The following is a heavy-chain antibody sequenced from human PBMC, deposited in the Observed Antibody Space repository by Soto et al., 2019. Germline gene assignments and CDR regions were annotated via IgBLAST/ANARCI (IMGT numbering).Heavy chain of an antibody. Sequence: QVQLQESGPGLVKPSQTLSLTCTVSGGSISSGGYYWSWIRQHPGKGLEWIGYIYYSGSTYYNPSLKSRVTISVDTSKNQFSLKLSSVTAADTAVYYCACGYSGYDSYYYYGMDVWGQGTTVTVSS. D-gene: IGHD5-12*01. CDR2: IYYSGST. J-gene: IGHJ6*02. CDR3: ACGYSGYDSYYYYGMDV. V-gene: IGHV4-31*03. CDR1: GGSISSGGYY.